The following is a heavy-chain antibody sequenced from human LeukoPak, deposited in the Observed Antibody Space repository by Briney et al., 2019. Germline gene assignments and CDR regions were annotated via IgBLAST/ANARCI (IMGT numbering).Heavy chain of an antibody. Sequence: GASVKVSCKASGYTFTSYYMHWVRQAPAQGLEWMGIINPSGGATSYAQKLQGRVTMTRDTSTSTVYMELSSLRSEDTAVYFCARAGAAGRKFDYWGQGTLVTVSS. CDR1: GYTFTSYY. J-gene: IGHJ4*02. CDR3: ARAGAAGRKFDY. V-gene: IGHV1-46*01. D-gene: IGHD6-13*01. CDR2: INPSGGAT.